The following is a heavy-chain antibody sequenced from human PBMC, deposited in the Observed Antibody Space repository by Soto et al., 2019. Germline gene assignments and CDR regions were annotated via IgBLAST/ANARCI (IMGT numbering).Heavy chain of an antibody. V-gene: IGHV4-61*01. CDR1: GGSVSSGSYY. D-gene: IGHD2-15*01. Sequence: SETLSLTCTVSGGSVSSGSYYWSWIRQPPGKGLEWIGYIYYSGSTNYNPSLKSRVTISVDTSKNQFSLKLSSVTAADTAVYYCARGPTYCSGGSCYPGWFDPWGQGTLVTVSS. CDR3: ARGPTYCSGGSCYPGWFDP. J-gene: IGHJ5*02. CDR2: IYYSGST.